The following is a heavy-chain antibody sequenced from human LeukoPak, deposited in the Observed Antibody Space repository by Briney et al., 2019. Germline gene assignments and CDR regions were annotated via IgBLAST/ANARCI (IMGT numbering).Heavy chain of an antibody. J-gene: IGHJ6*03. V-gene: IGHV3-48*03. Sequence: GGSLRLSCAASGFTFSSYEMNWVRQAPGKGLEWVSYISSSGSTIYYADSVKGRSTISRDNAKNSLYLQMNSLRAEDTAVYYCARQQWLSPTSGVRVYYYYYMDVWGKGTTVTISS. CDR2: ISSSGSTI. CDR1: GFTFSSYE. D-gene: IGHD6-19*01. CDR3: ARQQWLSPTSGVRVYYYYYMDV.